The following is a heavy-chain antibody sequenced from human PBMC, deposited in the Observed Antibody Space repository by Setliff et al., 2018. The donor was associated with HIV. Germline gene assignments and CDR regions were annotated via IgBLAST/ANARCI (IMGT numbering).Heavy chain of an antibody. CDR1: GYSISSDYY. Sequence: ASETLSLTCTVSGYSISSDYYWGWIRQPSGKGLEWIGSIYHTGSTYYNPSLKSRVTISVDTSKNQFSLKLTSVTAADTAVYYCATPPIAGVRGYPQGWYFDLWGRGTLVTVSS. V-gene: IGHV4-38-2*02. CDR3: ATPPIAGVRGYPQGWYFDL. J-gene: IGHJ2*01. CDR2: IYHTGST. D-gene: IGHD3-10*01.